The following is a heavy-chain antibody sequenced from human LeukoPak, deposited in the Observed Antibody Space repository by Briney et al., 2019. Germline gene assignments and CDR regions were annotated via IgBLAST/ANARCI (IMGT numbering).Heavy chain of an antibody. D-gene: IGHD3-3*01. CDR3: ARDPTLTIFGVVRVDHFDY. V-gene: IGHV3-30*03. CDR2: ISYDGSNK. Sequence: GGSLRLSCAASGFTFSSYGMHWVRQAPGKGLEWVAVISYDGSNKYYADSVKGRFTISRDNSKNTLYLQMNSLRAEDTAVYYCARDPTLTIFGVVRVDHFDYWGQGTLVTVSS. CDR1: GFTFSSYG. J-gene: IGHJ4*02.